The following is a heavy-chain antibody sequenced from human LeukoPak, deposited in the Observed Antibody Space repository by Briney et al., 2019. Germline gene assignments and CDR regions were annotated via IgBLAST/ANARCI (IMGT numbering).Heavy chain of an antibody. J-gene: IGHJ4*02. CDR3: AKGYCSSTSCYFHY. D-gene: IGHD2-2*01. Sequence: GGSLRLSCAASGFTFSSYAMSWVRQAPGKGLEWVSAISGSGGSTYYADSVKGRFTISRDNSKNTLYLQMNSLRAEDTAVYHCAKGYCSSTSCYFHYWGQGTLVTVSS. CDR1: GFTFSSYA. V-gene: IGHV3-23*01. CDR2: ISGSGGST.